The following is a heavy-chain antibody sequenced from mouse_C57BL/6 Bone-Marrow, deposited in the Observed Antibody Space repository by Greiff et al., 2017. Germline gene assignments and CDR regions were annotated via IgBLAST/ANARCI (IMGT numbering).Heavy chain of an antibody. CDR1: GYTFTSYG. Sequence: VQLQESGAELARPGASVKLSCKASGYTFTSYGISWVKQRTGQGLEWIGEIYPRSGNTYYNQKFKGKATLTVDTSSSTAYMQLSSLTSEDSAVYYCARGPITTVVSDWYFDVWGTGTTVTVSS. D-gene: IGHD1-1*01. V-gene: IGHV1-81*01. CDR3: ARGPITTVVSDWYFDV. CDR2: IYPRSGNT. J-gene: IGHJ1*03.